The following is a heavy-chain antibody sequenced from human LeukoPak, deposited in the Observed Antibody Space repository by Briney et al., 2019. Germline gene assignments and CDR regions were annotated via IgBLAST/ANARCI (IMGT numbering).Heavy chain of an antibody. V-gene: IGHV4-39*07. J-gene: IGHJ4*02. Sequence: SETLSLTCAVSGGSISSSSYYWGWIRQPPGKGLEWIGSIYYSGSTYYNPSLKSRVTISVDTSKNQFSLKLSSVTAADTAVYYCARDGVYPRGIDYWGQGTLVTVSS. CDR1: GGSISSSSYY. CDR3: ARDGVYPRGIDY. D-gene: IGHD2-8*01. CDR2: IYYSGST.